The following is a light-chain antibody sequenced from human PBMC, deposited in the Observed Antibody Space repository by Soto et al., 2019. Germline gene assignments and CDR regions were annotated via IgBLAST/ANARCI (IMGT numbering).Light chain of an antibody. J-gene: IGKJ1*01. V-gene: IGKV1-5*03. CDR1: QSISIW. CDR2: KAS. Sequence: DIQMTQSPSTLSASVGDRVTITCRASQSISIWVAWYQQKPGKGPKLLLYKASHLESGFPSRFSGSGSGTEFTLPISRLQPGDFATYYCQHYNTYPWTCGHGTKVDIK. CDR3: QHYNTYPWT.